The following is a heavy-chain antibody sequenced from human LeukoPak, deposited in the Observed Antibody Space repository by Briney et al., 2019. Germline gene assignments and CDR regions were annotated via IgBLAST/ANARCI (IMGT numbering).Heavy chain of an antibody. J-gene: IGHJ4*02. CDR2: IKSKTDGGTT. CDR1: GFTFSNAW. CDR3: TTEPYYYDSSVTSKPPDY. V-gene: IGHV3-15*01. D-gene: IGHD3-22*01. Sequence: GGSLRLSCAASGFTFSNAWMSWVRQAPGKGLEWVGRIKSKTDGGTTDYATPVKGRFTISRDDSKNTLYLQMNSLKTEDTAVYYCTTEPYYYDSSVTSKPPDYWGQGTLVTVSS.